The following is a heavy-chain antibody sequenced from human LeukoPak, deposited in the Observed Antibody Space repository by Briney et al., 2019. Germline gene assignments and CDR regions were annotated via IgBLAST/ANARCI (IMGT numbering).Heavy chain of an antibody. J-gene: IGHJ4*02. V-gene: IGHV3-30-3*01. CDR3: ARELTSSWYFDY. CDR2: LSNDGSNK. D-gene: IGHD6-13*01. CDR1: GFTFSSYS. Sequence: GGSLRLSCAASGFTFSSYSMHWVRQAPGKGPEWVAVLSNDGSNKDYADSVKGRFTISRGNSKNTLYLQMNSLRAEDTAVYYCARELTSSWYFDYWGQGTLVTVSS.